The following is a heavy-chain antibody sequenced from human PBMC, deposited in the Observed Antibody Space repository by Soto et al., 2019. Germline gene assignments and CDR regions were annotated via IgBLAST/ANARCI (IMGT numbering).Heavy chain of an antibody. J-gene: IGHJ4*02. Sequence: GESLKISCKGSGYNFTSYWIGWVRQMPGKGLEWMGIIYPGDSDTRYSPSFQGQVTISADKSISTAYLQWSSLKASDSAMYYCARLKGDGHNYSPLYYWGQGTLVTVSS. CDR1: GYNFTSYW. CDR3: ARLKGDGHNYSPLYY. V-gene: IGHV5-51*01. CDR2: IYPGDSDT. D-gene: IGHD5-12*01.